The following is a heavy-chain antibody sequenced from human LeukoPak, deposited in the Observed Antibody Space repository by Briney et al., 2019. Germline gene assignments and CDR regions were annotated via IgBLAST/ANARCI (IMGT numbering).Heavy chain of an antibody. CDR1: GFTVSSRY. V-gene: IGHV3-53*01. D-gene: IGHD2-21*02. Sequence: GGSLRLSCATSGFTVSSRYMSWVRQAPGKGLEWVSVIHGDGSTYYADSVKGRFTISRDNSKNTLYLQMHSLRAEDTAVYYCARGESSDCTCIDYWGQGTLVSVSS. CDR3: ARGESSDCTCIDY. CDR2: IHGDGST. J-gene: IGHJ4*02.